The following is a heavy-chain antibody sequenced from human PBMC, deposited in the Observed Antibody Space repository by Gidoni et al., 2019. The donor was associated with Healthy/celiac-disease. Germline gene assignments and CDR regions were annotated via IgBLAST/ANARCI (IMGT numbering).Heavy chain of an antibody. CDR3: SRAPAMVRNYYFDY. V-gene: IGHV5-51*07. Sequence: EVQLVQSGAEVKKPGESLKISCKGAGYSFTSYWIGWVHQMPGKGLGWMGIIYPGDSDTRYSPSFQGQVTISADKSISTAYLQWSSLKASDTAMYYCSRAPAMVRNYYFDYWGQGTLVTVSS. D-gene: IGHD5-18*01. CDR2: IYPGDSDT. J-gene: IGHJ4*02. CDR1: GYSFTSYW.